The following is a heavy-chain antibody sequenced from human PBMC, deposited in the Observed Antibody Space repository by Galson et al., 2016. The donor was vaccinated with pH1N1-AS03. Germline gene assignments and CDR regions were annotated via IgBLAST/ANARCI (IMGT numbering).Heavy chain of an antibody. CDR2: MNQGGSER. V-gene: IGHV3-7*01. D-gene: IGHD1-26*01. J-gene: IGHJ4*02. CDR1: GFTFSTYG. Sequence: SLRLSCAASGFTFSTYGMGWVGKAPGKGLEWVASMNQGGSERYNVDSLKGRLTISRDNAKNSLYLQMNSLRPEDTALYYCARAPPYSGSLYYFDSRGQGALVTVSS. CDR3: ARAPPYSGSLYYFDS.